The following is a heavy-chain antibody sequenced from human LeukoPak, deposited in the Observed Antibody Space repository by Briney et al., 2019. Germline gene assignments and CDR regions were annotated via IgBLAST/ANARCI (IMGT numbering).Heavy chain of an antibody. V-gene: IGHV3-48*01. CDR2: ISSSSSTI. CDR3: AREASGHFDN. Sequence: PGGSLRLSCAASGFTFSSYSMNWVRQAPGKGLEWVSYISSSSSTIYYADSVKGRFTISRDNAKNSLYLQMNSLRAEDTAVYYCAREASGHFDNWGQGTLVTVSS. CDR1: GFTFSSYS. D-gene: IGHD2-15*01. J-gene: IGHJ4*02.